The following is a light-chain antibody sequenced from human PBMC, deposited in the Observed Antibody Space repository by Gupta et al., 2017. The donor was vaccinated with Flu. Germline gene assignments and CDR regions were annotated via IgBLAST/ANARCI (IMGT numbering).Light chain of an antibody. J-gene: IGKJ1*01. CDR1: QSVSSRF. Sequence: EIVLTQSPGTLSLSPGDTGTLSCRASQSVSSRFLDWYQQKPGQAPRLLIYSTSNRAIGIPDRFSGGGSGTDFFLTISRLEPEDSAVYYCLQDYNLPGTFGQGTKVEIK. V-gene: IGKV3-20*01. CDR3: LQDYNLPGT. CDR2: STS.